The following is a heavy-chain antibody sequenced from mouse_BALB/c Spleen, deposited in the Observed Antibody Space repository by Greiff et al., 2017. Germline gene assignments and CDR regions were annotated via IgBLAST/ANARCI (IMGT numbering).Heavy chain of an antibody. Sequence: VKLQESGPDLVAPSQSLSITCTVSGFSLTSYGVHWVRQPPGKGLEWLVVIWSDGSTTYNSALKSRLSISKDNSKSQVFLKMNSLQTDDTAMYYCARQNYGPYYAMDYWGQGTSVTVSS. CDR3: ARQNYGPYYAMDY. J-gene: IGHJ4*01. V-gene: IGHV2-6-2*01. CDR2: IWSDGST. CDR1: GFSLTSYG. D-gene: IGHD1-1*02.